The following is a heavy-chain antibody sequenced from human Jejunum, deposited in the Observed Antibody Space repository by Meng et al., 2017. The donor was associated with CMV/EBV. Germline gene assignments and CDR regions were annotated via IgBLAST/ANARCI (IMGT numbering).Heavy chain of an antibody. CDR1: SSHW. V-gene: IGHV3-74*01. J-gene: IGHJ4*02. D-gene: IGHD2-15*01. CDR3: ARDAAYCDGGGCYSAYYFDY. CDR2: IYGDVSYT. Sequence: SSHWMHWVRQAPGYGLVWFSRIYGDVSYTNYADSVKGRFTISRDNAKSTLFLEMNSLRVEDTAVYYCARDAAYCDGGGCYSAYYFDYWGQGALVTVSS.